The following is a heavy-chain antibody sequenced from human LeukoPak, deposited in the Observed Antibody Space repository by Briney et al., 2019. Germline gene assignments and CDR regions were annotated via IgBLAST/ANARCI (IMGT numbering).Heavy chain of an antibody. D-gene: IGHD5-12*01. J-gene: IGHJ5*02. V-gene: IGHV4-30-2*01. CDR2: IYHSGST. CDR3: AGGNSGYDPGWFDP. Sequence: PSQTLSLTCAVSGGSISSGCYSWSWIRQPPGKGLEWIGYIYHSGSTYYNPSLKSRVTISVDRSKNQFSLKLSSVTAADTAVYYCAGGNSGYDPGWFDPWGQGTLVTVSS. CDR1: GGSISSGCYS.